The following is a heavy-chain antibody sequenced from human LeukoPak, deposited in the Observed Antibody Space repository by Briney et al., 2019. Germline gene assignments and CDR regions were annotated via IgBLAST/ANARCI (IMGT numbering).Heavy chain of an antibody. CDR1: ELTFSSYE. Sequence: PGGSLRLSCAASELTFSSYEMNWVRQAPGKGLEWVSAISDSGNTYHADSVKGRFTISRDNAKNTLYLQMNSLRAEDTGIYYCARGQWFSYYYYMDVWGKGTTVTVSS. D-gene: IGHD3-22*01. CDR2: ISDSGNT. V-gene: IGHV3-23*01. CDR3: ARGQWFSYYYYMDV. J-gene: IGHJ6*03.